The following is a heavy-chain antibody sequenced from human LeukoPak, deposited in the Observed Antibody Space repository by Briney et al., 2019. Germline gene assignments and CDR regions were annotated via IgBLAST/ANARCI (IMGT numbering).Heavy chain of an antibody. Sequence: GRSLRLSCAASGFTFSSYGMHWVRQAPGKGLEWVAVISYDGSNKYYADSVKGRFTISRDNSKNTLYLQMNSLRAEDTAVYYCAKDAGFLPGHWGQGTLVTVSS. CDR2: ISYDGSNK. J-gene: IGHJ4*02. CDR1: GFTFSSYG. D-gene: IGHD2/OR15-2a*01. CDR3: AKDAGFLPGH. V-gene: IGHV3-30*18.